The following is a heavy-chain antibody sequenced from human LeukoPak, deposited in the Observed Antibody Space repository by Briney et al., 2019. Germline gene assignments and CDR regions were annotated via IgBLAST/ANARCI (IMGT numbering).Heavy chain of an antibody. CDR2: IIPIFGTA. D-gene: IGHD6-19*01. CDR1: GGTFSSYA. Sequence: ASVKVSCKASGGTFSSYAISWVRQAPGQGLEWMGRIIPIFGTANHAQKFQGRVTITTDESTSTAYMELSSLRSEDTAVYYCARDSSGWPSDYWGQGTLVTVSS. CDR3: ARDSSGWPSDY. J-gene: IGHJ4*02. V-gene: IGHV1-69*05.